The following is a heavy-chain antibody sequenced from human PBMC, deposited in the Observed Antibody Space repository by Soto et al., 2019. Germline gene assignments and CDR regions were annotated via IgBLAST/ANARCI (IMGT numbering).Heavy chain of an antibody. CDR1: GFTFSSYG. CDR3: ARDRYRTAWSDLDY. V-gene: IGHV3-33*01. J-gene: IGHJ4*02. D-gene: IGHD6-19*01. CDR2: LWYDGSNK. Sequence: QVQLVESGGGVVQPGRSLRLSCAASGFTFSSYGMHWVLQAPGKGLEWVGVLWYDGSNKYYADSVKGRFTISRDNSKNTLYLQMNSLRADDTAVYYCARDRYRTAWSDLDYWGKGTLVTVSS.